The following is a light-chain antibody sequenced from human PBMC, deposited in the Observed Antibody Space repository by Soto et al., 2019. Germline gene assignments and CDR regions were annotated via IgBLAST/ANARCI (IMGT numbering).Light chain of an antibody. CDR3: QQRSNWPPTWT. CDR2: DAS. CDR1: QSVSSY. J-gene: IGKJ1*01. Sequence: EIVLTQSPATLSLSPGERATLSCRASQSVSSYLAWYQHKPGQAPRLLIYDASKRATGIPARFSGSGSGTDFTLTISSLEPEDFAVYYCQQRSNWPPTWTFGPGTRVDIK. V-gene: IGKV3-11*01.